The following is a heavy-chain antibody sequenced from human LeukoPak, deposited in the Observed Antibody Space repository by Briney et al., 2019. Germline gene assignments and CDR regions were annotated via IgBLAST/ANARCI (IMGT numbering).Heavy chain of an antibody. D-gene: IGHD3-9*01. J-gene: IGHJ4*02. CDR1: GYTFTGYY. V-gene: IGHV1-2*02. Sequence: ASVKVSCKASGYTFTGYYMHWVRQAPGQGLERMGWINPNSGGTNYAQKFQGRVTMTRETSISTAYMELSRLRSDDTAVYYCVRGGYYDILTGYLNYWGQGTLVTVSS. CDR2: INPNSGGT. CDR3: VRGGYYDILTGYLNY.